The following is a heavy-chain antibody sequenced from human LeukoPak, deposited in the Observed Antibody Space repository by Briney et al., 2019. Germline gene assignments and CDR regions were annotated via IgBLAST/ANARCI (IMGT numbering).Heavy chain of an antibody. CDR2: MNADGSSI. D-gene: IGHD4-17*01. J-gene: IGHJ4*02. Sequence: GGSLRLSCAASGFTFSSYWMHWVRRAPGKGLVWVSRMNADGSSISYADSVKGRFTISRDNAKNTLYLQMNSLSSEDTAVYYCAREGALGYGHYTYEYWGQGTLVTVSS. CDR3: AREGALGYGHYTYEY. V-gene: IGHV3-74*01. CDR1: GFTFSSYW.